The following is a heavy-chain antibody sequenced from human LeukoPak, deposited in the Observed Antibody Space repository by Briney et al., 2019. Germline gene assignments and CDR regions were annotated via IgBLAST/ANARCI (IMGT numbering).Heavy chain of an antibody. Sequence: ASVKVSCKASGYTFTSYGISWVRQAPGQGLEWMGWISAYNGNTNYAQKLQGRVTMTTDTSTSIAYMELRSLRSDDTAVYYCARDSVAPSIAAPFDPWGQGTLVTVSS. J-gene: IGHJ5*02. CDR1: GYTFTSYG. V-gene: IGHV1-18*01. CDR3: ARDSVAPSIAAPFDP. D-gene: IGHD6-6*01. CDR2: ISAYNGNT.